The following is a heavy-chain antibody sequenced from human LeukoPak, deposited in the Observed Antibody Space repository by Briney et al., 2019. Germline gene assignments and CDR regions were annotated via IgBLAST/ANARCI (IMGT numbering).Heavy chain of an antibody. V-gene: IGHV3-64*01. CDR2: ISSNGGST. Sequence: GGSLRLSCAASGFTFSSYAMHWVRQAPGKGLEYVSAISSNGGSTYYANSVKGRFTISRDNSKNTLYLQMGSLRAEDMAVYYCARGSSSSEYYYYYMDVWGKGTTVTVS. CDR1: GFTFSSYA. J-gene: IGHJ6*03. CDR3: ARGSSSSEYYYYYMDV. D-gene: IGHD6-6*01.